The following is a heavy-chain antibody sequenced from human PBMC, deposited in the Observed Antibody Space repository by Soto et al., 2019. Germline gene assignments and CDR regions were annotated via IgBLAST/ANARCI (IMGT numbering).Heavy chain of an antibody. J-gene: IGHJ5*02. V-gene: IGHV1-18*01. CDR1: GYTFTSYG. CDR3: ARDRVCSSTSCYEAWFDP. CDR2: ISAYNGNT. D-gene: IGHD2-2*01. Sequence: QVQLVQSGAEVKKPGASVKVSCKVSGYTFTSYGISWVRQAPGQGLEWMGWISAYNGNTNYAQKLQGRVTMTTDTSTSTAYMELRSLRSDDTAVYYCARDRVCSSTSCYEAWFDPWGQGTLVTVSS.